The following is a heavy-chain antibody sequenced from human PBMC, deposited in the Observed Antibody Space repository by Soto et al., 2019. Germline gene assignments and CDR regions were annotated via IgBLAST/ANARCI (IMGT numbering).Heavy chain of an antibody. Sequence: GGSLRLSCAASGFTFSDSAMNWVRQAAGKGLEWVSQIGGSGDSIHYADSVRDRFTVSRDNSKSTLYLQMTRLRPDDTALYYCAKRARDGYNSPIDDWGQATLVTVSS. CDR1: GFTFSDSA. J-gene: IGHJ4*02. CDR3: AKRARDGYNSPIDD. CDR2: IGGSGDSI. V-gene: IGHV3-23*01. D-gene: IGHD5-12*01.